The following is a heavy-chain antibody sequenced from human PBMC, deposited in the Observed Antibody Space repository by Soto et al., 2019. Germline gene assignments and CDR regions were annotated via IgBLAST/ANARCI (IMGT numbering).Heavy chain of an antibody. CDR3: ARAHAPTLPFDS. D-gene: IGHD2-15*01. CDR2: INHSGTA. CDR1: GGSFSGFY. Sequence: SETLSLTCGVYGGSFSGFYHNWIRQSPGKGLEWIGEINHSGTANYSPSLKGRVTMSVDTSKNQFSLRLRSVTAADTAVYFCARAHAPTLPFDSWGQGTLVTASS. V-gene: IGHV4-34*01. J-gene: IGHJ4*01.